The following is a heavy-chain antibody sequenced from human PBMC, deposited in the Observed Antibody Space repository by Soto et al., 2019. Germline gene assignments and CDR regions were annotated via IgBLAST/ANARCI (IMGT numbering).Heavy chain of an antibody. CDR2: INAGNGNT. CDR3: ARAPSWYTFDY. Sequence: ASVKVSCKASGYTFTTYAMRWVRQAPGQRLEWMGWINAGNGNTKYSQKFQGRVTITRDTSASTAYMELSSLRSEDTAVYYCARAPSWYTFDYWGQGTLVTVSS. D-gene: IGHD6-13*01. CDR1: GYTFTTYA. J-gene: IGHJ4*02. V-gene: IGHV1-3*01.